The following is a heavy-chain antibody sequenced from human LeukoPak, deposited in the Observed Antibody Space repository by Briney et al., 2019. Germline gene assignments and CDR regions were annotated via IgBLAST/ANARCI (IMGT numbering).Heavy chain of an antibody. CDR3: AKDPIFSGSYGVFDY. CDR2: IIDSGNSI. V-gene: IGHV3-23*01. J-gene: IGHJ4*02. D-gene: IGHD1-26*01. CDR1: GFTFGSCA. Sequence: GGSLRLSCAASGFTFGSCAMGWVRQAPGKGLEWVSTIIDSGNSIYYADSAEGRFTISRDNSKNTLYLQINSLRAGDTAVYYCAKDPIFSGSYGVFDYWGLETLVTVSS.